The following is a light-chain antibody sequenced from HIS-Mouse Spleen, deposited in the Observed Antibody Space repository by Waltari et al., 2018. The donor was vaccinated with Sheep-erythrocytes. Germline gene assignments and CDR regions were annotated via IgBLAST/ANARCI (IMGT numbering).Light chain of an antibody. CDR1: RSDVGSYNL. CDR3: CSYAGSSTPWV. J-gene: IGLJ3*02. Sequence: QSALTQPASVSGSPGQSITISCTGPRSDVGSYNLVSSYHQHPGKAPKPMIYEGSKRPSGVSNRFSGSKSGNTASLTISGLQAEDEADYYCCSYAGSSTPWVFGGGTKLTVL. V-gene: IGLV2-23*01. CDR2: EGS.